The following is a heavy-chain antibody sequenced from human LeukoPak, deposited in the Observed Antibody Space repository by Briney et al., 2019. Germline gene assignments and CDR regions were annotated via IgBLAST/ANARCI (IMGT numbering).Heavy chain of an antibody. J-gene: IGHJ4*02. V-gene: IGHV4-39*07. CDR3: ARGSGGSYNN. CDR2: IYYTGST. D-gene: IGHD1-26*01. CDR1: GGSISSRTNY. Sequence: PSETLSLTCTVSGGSISSRTNYWGWVRQPPGKGLEWIGSIYYTGSTYYNPSLKSRATISVDTSKNQFSLKLSSVTAADTAVYYCARGSGGSYNNWGQGTLVTVSS.